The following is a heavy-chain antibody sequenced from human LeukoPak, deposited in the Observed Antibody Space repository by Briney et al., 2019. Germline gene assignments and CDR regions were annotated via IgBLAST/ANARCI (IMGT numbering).Heavy chain of an antibody. J-gene: IGHJ5*02. CDR3: ARGGTIFGVVIMSFQSGRTYNWFDP. D-gene: IGHD3-3*01. V-gene: IGHV4-34*01. Sequence: SETLSLTCAVYGGSFSGYYWSWIRQPPGKGLEWIGEINHSGSTNYNPSLKSRVTISVDTSKNQFSLKLSSVTAADTAVYYCARGGTIFGVVIMSFQSGRTYNWFDPWGQGTLVTVSS. CDR2: INHSGST. CDR1: GGSFSGYY.